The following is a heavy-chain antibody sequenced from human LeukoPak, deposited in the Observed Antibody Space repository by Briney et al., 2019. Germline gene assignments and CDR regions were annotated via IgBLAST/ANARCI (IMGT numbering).Heavy chain of an antibody. D-gene: IGHD3-10*01. Sequence: ASVKVSCKASGYTFTSYAIHWVRQAPGQRLEWMGWINAGNGNTKYSQKFQGRVTITRDTSASTAYMELSSLTSEDTAVYYCASDRFSYGSGSYLRWLDPWGQGTLVTVSS. CDR3: ASDRFSYGSGSYLRWLDP. CDR2: INAGNGNT. CDR1: GYTFTSYA. V-gene: IGHV1-3*01. J-gene: IGHJ5*02.